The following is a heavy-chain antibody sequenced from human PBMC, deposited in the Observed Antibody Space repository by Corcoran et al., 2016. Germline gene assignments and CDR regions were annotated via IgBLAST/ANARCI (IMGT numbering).Heavy chain of an antibody. Sequence: QLQLQESGPGLVKPSETLSLTCTVAGGSISSTTYYWGWIRQPPGKGLEWIGSFYYGGSTDYNPSLKNRVTISVDPSNNQFSLKLSSVTAADTALYFCARGWGEFDLWGRGTLVTVSS. CDR1: GGSISSTTYY. J-gene: IGHJ2*01. D-gene: IGHD3-16*01. CDR2: FYYGGST. V-gene: IGHV4-39*07. CDR3: ARGWGEFDL.